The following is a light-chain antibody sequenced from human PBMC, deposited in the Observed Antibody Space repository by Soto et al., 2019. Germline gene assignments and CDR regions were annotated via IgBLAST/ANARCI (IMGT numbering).Light chain of an antibody. V-gene: IGKV4-1*01. CDR2: WAS. CDR1: QSVLYSLNKKTY. Sequence: DIMLTQSPASLAVSLGERATINCKSSQSVLYSLNKKTYLAWYQQKPGQPPKLLIYWASTRESGVPDRFSGSGSGTDFTLTISSLQAEDVAVYYCRQYYSTPWTFGQGTKVDIK. CDR3: RQYYSTPWT. J-gene: IGKJ1*01.